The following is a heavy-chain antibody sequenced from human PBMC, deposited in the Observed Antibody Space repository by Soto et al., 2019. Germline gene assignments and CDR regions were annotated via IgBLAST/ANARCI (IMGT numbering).Heavy chain of an antibody. V-gene: IGHV3-15*07. CDR2: IKSKTDGGTT. Sequence: GGSLRLSCAASGFTFSNAWMNWVRQAPGKGLEWVGRIKSKTDGGTTDYAAPVKGRFTISRDDSKNTLYLQMNSLRTEDTAVYYCTASYYDFWSGYPVCYYYGMDVWGQGTTVTVSS. CDR3: TASYYDFWSGYPVCYYYGMDV. D-gene: IGHD3-3*01. CDR1: GFTFSNAW. J-gene: IGHJ6*02.